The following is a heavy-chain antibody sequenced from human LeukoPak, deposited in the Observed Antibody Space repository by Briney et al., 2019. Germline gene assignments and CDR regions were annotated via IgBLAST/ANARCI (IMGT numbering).Heavy chain of an antibody. CDR1: GGSISSGSYY. CDR3: ARGRSELLGGAHAFDI. Sequence: SQTLSLTCTVSGGSISSGSYYWSWIRQPAGKGLEWIGRIYTSGSTNYNPSLKSRVTISVDTSKNQFSLKLSSVTAADTAVYYCARGRSELLGGAHAFDIWGQGTMVTVSS. CDR2: IYTSGST. V-gene: IGHV4-61*02. D-gene: IGHD1-26*01. J-gene: IGHJ3*02.